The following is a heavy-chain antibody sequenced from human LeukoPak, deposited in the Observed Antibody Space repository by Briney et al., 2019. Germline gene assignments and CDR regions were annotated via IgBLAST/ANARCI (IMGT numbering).Heavy chain of an antibody. CDR3: AGDLDY. Sequence: GGSPRLSCAASGFTSSNYWTHWVRQAPGKGLVWVSRISDDGSTTIYADSVKGRFTISRDNSKNTLYLQMNSLRAEDTAVYYCAGDLDYWGQGTLVTVSS. V-gene: IGHV3-74*01. D-gene: IGHD3-10*01. CDR1: GFTSSNYW. J-gene: IGHJ4*02. CDR2: ISDDGSTT.